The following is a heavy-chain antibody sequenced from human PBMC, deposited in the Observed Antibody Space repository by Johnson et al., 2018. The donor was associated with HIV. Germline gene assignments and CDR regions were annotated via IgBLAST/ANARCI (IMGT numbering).Heavy chain of an antibody. CDR3: TRARYSSRWYNGDAFDI. V-gene: IGHV3-20*04. J-gene: IGHJ3*02. D-gene: IGHD6-13*01. CDR2: SDWNGGST. Sequence: EVQLVESGGGVVRPGGSLKLSCAASGFSFDDYGMSWVRQPPGKGLEWVSGSDWNGGSTSYADSVRGRFTISRDNDKNYLYLQMHSLRAEDTALYYCTRARYSSRWYNGDAFDIWGQGTMVTVSS. CDR1: GFSFDDYG.